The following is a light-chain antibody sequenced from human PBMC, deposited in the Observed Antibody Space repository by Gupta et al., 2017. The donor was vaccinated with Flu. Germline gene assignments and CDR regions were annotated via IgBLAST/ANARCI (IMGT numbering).Light chain of an antibody. CDR3: QKSYSAPSWK. V-gene: IGKV4-1*01. CDR1: QRVLYSSNKKND. CDR2: WAS. Sequence: PGERATINCKSSQRVLYSSNKKNDVSGYQHKPGQPHKLISYWASTRESEFPDRVSGSGSGTDFTRTIRSLKAEDVAVYYGQKSYSAPSWKLGQGTKVEIK. J-gene: IGKJ1*01.